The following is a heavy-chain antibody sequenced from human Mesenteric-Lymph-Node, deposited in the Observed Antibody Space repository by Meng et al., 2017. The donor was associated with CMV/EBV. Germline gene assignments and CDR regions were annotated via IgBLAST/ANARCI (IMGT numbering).Heavy chain of an antibody. Sequence: GESLKISCAASGFTFSSYEMNWVRQAPGKGLEWVSYISSSGSTIYYADSVKGRFTISRDNAKNSLYLQMNSLRAEDTAVYYCARDKSPGYYDFWSGYYPPYYYYGMDVWGQGTTVTVSS. V-gene: IGHV3-48*03. J-gene: IGHJ6*02. CDR1: GFTFSSYE. CDR2: ISSSGSTI. CDR3: ARDKSPGYYDFWSGYYPPYYYYGMDV. D-gene: IGHD3-3*01.